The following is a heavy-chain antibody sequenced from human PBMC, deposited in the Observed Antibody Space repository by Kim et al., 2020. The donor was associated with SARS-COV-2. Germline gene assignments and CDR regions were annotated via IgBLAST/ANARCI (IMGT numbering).Heavy chain of an antibody. D-gene: IGHD3-10*01. CDR2: IYYSGST. CDR1: GGSISSYY. J-gene: IGHJ1*01. V-gene: IGHV4-59*13. CDR3: ARVGRGQFQH. Sequence: SETLSLTCTVSGGSISSYYWSWIRQPPGKGLEWIGYIYYSGSTNYNPSLKSRVTISVDTSKNQFSLKLSSVTAADTAVYYCARVGRGQFQHWGQGTLVTVSS.